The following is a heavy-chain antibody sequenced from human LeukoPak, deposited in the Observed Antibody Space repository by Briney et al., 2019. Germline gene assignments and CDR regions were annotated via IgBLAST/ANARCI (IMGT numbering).Heavy chain of an antibody. V-gene: IGHV3-33*06. Sequence: PGRSLRLSXAASGFTFSSYGMHWVRQAPGKGLEWVAVIWYDGSNKYYADSVKGRFTISRDNSKNTLYLQMNSLRAEDTSVYYCAKGPRITIFGVVTTNFDYWGQGTLVTVSS. CDR2: IWYDGSNK. J-gene: IGHJ4*02. CDR3: AKGPRITIFGVVTTNFDY. CDR1: GFTFSSYG. D-gene: IGHD3-3*01.